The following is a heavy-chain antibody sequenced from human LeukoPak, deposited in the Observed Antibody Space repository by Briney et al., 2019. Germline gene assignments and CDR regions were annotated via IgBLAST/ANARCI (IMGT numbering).Heavy chain of an antibody. D-gene: IGHD1-26*01. V-gene: IGHV3-30*15. Sequence: GGSLSLSRAASGLTLSSYAMHGVRHAPGEGEEWVAVISYDGSNKYYADSVKGRFTISRDNSTNTLYLQMSSLRAEDTAVYYCASEGGGSYFYFDYWGQGTLVTVSS. CDR1: GLTLSSYA. CDR3: ASEGGGSYFYFDY. J-gene: IGHJ4*02. CDR2: ISYDGSNK.